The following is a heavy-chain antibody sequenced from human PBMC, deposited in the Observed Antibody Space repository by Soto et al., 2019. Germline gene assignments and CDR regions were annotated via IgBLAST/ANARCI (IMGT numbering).Heavy chain of an antibody. CDR2: IYPGDSDT. Sequence: GESLKISCKGSGYSFTSYWIGWVRQMPGKGLEWMGIIYPGDSDTRYSPSFQGQVTISADKSISTAYLQWSSLKASDTAMYYCARPRVPGIAVAGTRGYYFDYWGQGTLVTVSS. J-gene: IGHJ4*02. V-gene: IGHV5-51*01. D-gene: IGHD6-19*01. CDR1: GYSFTSYW. CDR3: ARPRVPGIAVAGTRGYYFDY.